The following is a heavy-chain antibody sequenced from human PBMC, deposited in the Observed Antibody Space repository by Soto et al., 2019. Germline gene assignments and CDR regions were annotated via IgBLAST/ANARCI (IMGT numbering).Heavy chain of an antibody. D-gene: IGHD6-13*01. J-gene: IGHJ4*02. V-gene: IGHV6-1*01. Sequence: PSQTLSLTCAISGDSVSSNSAAWNWIRQSPSRGLEWLGRTYYRSKWYNDYAVSVKSRITINPDTSKNQFSLQLNSVTPEDTAVYYCAREEIHDGYSSSWYLLGYDYWGQGTLVTVSS. CDR1: GDSVSSNSAA. CDR3: AREEIHDGYSSSWYLLGYDY. CDR2: TYYRSKWYN.